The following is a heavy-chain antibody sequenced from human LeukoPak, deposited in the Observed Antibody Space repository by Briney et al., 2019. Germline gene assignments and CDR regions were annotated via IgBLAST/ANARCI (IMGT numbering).Heavy chain of an antibody. CDR2: YIFRRST. Sequence: SGTLSLNLAGYGWSFSGYLWSWIRQPPGKGLGGIGEYIFRRSTNYNPSLKSRVTMSVDTSKNQFSLKLSSVTAADTAVYYCARKSFWGRNSGSLPRGFWGIWGQGTMVTVSS. D-gene: IGHD1-26*01. V-gene: IGHV4-34*12. CDR3: ARKSFWGRNSGSLPRGFWGI. CDR1: GWSFSGYL. J-gene: IGHJ3*02.